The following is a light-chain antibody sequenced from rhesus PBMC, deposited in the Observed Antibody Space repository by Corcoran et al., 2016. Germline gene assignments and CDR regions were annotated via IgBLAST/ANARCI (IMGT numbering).Light chain of an antibody. Sequence: DIQMTQSPSSLSASVGDTVTITCRASQSISSWLDWYQQKPGKAPNLLIYKASSLKRGVPSRFRGSGSGSDFTLTISILQPEDFATYYFLQYTMSPPTFGGGTKVEIK. CDR1: QSISSW. V-gene: IGKV1-22*01. CDR2: KAS. CDR3: LQYTMSPPT. J-gene: IGKJ4*01.